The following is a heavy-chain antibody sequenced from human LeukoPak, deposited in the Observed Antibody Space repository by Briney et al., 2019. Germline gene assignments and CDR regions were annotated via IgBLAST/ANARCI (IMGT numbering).Heavy chain of an antibody. Sequence: GASVKVSCKASGYTFTSYAMHWVRQAPGQRLEWMGWINAGNGNTKYSQKFQGRVTITRDTSASTAYMELSSLRSEDTAVYYCARSLPGWYDCGDYGGSHFDYWGQGTLVTVSS. CDR2: INAGNGNT. D-gene: IGHD4-17*01. V-gene: IGHV1-3*01. CDR3: ARSLPGWYDCGDYGGSHFDY. J-gene: IGHJ4*02. CDR1: GYTFTSYA.